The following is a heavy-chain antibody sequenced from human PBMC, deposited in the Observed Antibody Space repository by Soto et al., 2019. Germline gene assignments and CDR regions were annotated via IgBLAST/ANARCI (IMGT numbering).Heavy chain of an antibody. CDR1: GGSFSGYY. D-gene: IGHD1-26*01. CDR2: INHSGST. V-gene: IGHV4-34*01. J-gene: IGHJ6*02. CDR3: ARGRREWELLRDYYGMDV. Sequence: SETLSLTCAVYGGSFSGYYWSWIRQPPGKGLEWIGEINHSGSTNYNPSLKSRVTISVDTSKNQFSLKLSSVTAADTAVYYCARGRREWELLRDYYGMDVWGQGTTFTVSS.